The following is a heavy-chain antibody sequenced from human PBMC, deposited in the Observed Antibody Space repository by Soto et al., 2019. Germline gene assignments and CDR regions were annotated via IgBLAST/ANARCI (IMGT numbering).Heavy chain of an antibody. J-gene: IGHJ5*02. D-gene: IGHD2-15*01. CDR1: GYTFTSYG. V-gene: IGHV1-18*01. Sequence: ASVKVSCKASGYTFTSYGITWVRQAPGQGLEWMGRISAYNGHTRYAQNFQGRVTMTTDTSTSTGYMELGSPTPDDTAVSHCARAIHFQQTSGHNSNNWFAPGVQGTRGNVSS. CDR2: ISAYNGHT. CDR3: ARAIHFQQTSGHNSNNWFAP.